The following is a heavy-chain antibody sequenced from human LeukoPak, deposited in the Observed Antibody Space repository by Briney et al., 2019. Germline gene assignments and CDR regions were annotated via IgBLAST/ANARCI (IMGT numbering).Heavy chain of an antibody. V-gene: IGHV3-7*01. CDR3: ARPRGYDTRDFDH. D-gene: IGHD5-12*01. CDR2: IKQDGSEK. Sequence: GGSLRLSCAASGSTFSSYWMSWVRQAPGKGLEWVANIKQDGSEKYYVESVKGRFTISRDNARNTLYLQMNGLRAEDTAVYYCARPRGYDTRDFDHWGQGALVTVSS. CDR1: GSTFSSYW. J-gene: IGHJ4*02.